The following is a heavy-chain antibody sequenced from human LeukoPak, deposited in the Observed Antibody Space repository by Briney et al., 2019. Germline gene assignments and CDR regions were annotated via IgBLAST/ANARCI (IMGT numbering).Heavy chain of an antibody. V-gene: IGHV1-18*04. J-gene: IGHJ3*02. CDR2: ISAYNGNT. CDR3: ARELPGSGHYYDSSGYYLPDAFDI. Sequence: ASVKVSCKASGYTFTGYYMHWVRQAPGQGLEWMGWISAYNGNTNYAQKLQGRVTMTTDTSTSTAYMELRSLRSDDTAVYYCARELPGSGHYYDSSGYYLPDAFDIWGQGTMVTVSS. D-gene: IGHD3-22*01. CDR1: GYTFTGYY.